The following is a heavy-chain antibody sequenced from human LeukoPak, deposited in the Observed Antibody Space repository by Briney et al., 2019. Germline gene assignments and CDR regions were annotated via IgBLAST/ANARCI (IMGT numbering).Heavy chain of an antibody. D-gene: IGHD3-22*01. V-gene: IGHV1-58*02. J-gene: IGHJ4*02. Sequence: SVKVSCKASGFTFTSSAMQGVRQARGQRVEWIGWIIVGSGNTNYAHKFQERVTITRHMSTSTAYMEQSSLRSEDTAVYYCAADGITMIVELWGQGTLVTVSS. CDR2: IIVGSGNT. CDR3: AADGITMIVEL. CDR1: GFTFTSSA.